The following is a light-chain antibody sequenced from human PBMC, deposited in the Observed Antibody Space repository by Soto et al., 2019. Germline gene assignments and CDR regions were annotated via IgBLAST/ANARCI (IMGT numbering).Light chain of an antibody. CDR1: QDISYY. Sequence: DIQMTQSPSSLSASVGDRVTITCQASQDISYYLNWYQQKPGKAPKLLIYGASNLETGVPSRFSQSGSGTDFPFTIRSLQPEDIATYYCHQYDNLTPLTFGGGTKVEIK. J-gene: IGKJ4*01. V-gene: IGKV1-33*01. CDR3: HQYDNLTPLT. CDR2: GAS.